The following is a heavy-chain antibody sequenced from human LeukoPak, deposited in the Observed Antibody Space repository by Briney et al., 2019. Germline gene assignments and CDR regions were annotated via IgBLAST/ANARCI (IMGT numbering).Heavy chain of an antibody. CDR2: IYYSGST. CDR1: GGSISSGDYY. V-gene: IGHV4-30-4*01. D-gene: IGHD3-16*01. J-gene: IGHJ4*02. Sequence: PSQTLSLTCTVSGGSISSGDYYWSWIRQPPGKGLEWIGYIYYSGSTYYNPSLKSRATISVDTSKNQFSLKLSSVTAADTAVYYCASSDYVWGSYDYWGQGTLVTVSS. CDR3: ASSDYVWGSYDY.